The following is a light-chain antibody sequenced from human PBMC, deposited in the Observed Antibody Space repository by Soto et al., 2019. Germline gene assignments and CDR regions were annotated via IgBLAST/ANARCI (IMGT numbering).Light chain of an antibody. CDR1: SSDVGGYNY. CDR3: SSYTRSSTLV. CDR2: EVS. V-gene: IGLV2-14*01. J-gene: IGLJ1*01. Sequence: QAVVTQPASVSGSPGQSITISCTGTSSDVGGYNYVSWYQHYPDKAPKLMIYEVSNRPSGVSNRFSGSKSGNTASLTISGLQAEDEADYYCSSYTRSSTLVFGAGTKLTVL.